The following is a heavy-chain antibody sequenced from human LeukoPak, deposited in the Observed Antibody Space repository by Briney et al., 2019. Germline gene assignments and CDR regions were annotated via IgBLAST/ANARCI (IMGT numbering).Heavy chain of an antibody. CDR1: GGSIISYY. CDR3: ARHGACGSYLHYFDY. CDR2: IYYSGST. J-gene: IGHJ4*02. V-gene: IGHV4-59*08. D-gene: IGHD1-26*01. Sequence: EALSLTCSISGGSIISYYWRRIRQNPGKGLEWIGYIYYSGSTNYNPSLKSRVTIPVDTSKNQFSLKLSSVTAADTAVYFCARHGACGSYLHYFDYWGQGTLVTVSS.